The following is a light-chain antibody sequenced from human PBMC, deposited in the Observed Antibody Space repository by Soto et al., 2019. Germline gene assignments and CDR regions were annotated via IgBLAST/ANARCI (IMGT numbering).Light chain of an antibody. CDR3: QQYYSYPRT. CDR1: QGISSY. Sequence: AIRMTQSPSSLYASTGDRVTITCRASQGISSYLAWYQQKPGKAPKLLIYAASTLQSGVPSRFSGSVSGTDFTLTISCLQSEDFATYYCQQYYSYPRTFGQGTKV. V-gene: IGKV1-8*01. J-gene: IGKJ1*01. CDR2: AAS.